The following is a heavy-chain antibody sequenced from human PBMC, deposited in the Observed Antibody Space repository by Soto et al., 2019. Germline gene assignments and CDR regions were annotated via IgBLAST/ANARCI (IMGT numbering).Heavy chain of an antibody. CDR1: GFTFGASA. D-gene: IGHD3-10*02. V-gene: IGHV3-73*01. CDR3: GKAVDISVRGVPPSDY. Sequence: GGSLRLSCAASGFTFGASALQWVRQAFGKGLEWLGRIGSRGETYATTYAASVKGRFTISRDDSKKTAYLQMNSLRPEDTAMYYCGKAVDISVRGVPPSDYWGQGTLVTVSS. J-gene: IGHJ4*02. CDR2: IGSRGETYAT.